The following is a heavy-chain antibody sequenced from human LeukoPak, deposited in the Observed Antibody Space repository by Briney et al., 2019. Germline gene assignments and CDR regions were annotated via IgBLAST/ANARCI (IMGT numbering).Heavy chain of an antibody. J-gene: IGHJ4*02. CDR2: ISSTSGTI. CDR3: AKSSSSSWDPWNY. Sequence: GGSLRLSCAASGFTFSSYSMNWVRQAPGKGLEWVSYISSTSGTIYYADSVKGRFTISRDNAKNSLYLQMNSLRAEDTAVYYCAKSSSSSWDPWNYWGQGTLVTVSS. V-gene: IGHV3-48*01. D-gene: IGHD6-13*01. CDR1: GFTFSSYS.